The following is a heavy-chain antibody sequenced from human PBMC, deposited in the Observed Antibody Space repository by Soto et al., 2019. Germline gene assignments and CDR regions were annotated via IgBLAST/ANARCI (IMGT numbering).Heavy chain of an antibody. CDR2: ISYDGSNK. CDR1: GFTFSSYA. CDR3: AREDDDP. V-gene: IGHV3-30-3*01. Sequence: QVQLVESGGGVVQPGRSLRLSCAASGFTFSSYAMHWVRQAPGKGLEWVAVISYDGSNKYYADSVKGRFTISRDNSKNTLYLQMNSLRAEDTAVYYCAREDDDPWGQGTLVTVSS. J-gene: IGHJ5*02.